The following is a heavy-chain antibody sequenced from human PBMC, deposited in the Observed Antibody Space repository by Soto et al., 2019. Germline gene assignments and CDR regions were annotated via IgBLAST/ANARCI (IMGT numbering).Heavy chain of an antibody. CDR2: INPNSGGT. Sequence: ASVKVSCKASGYTFTGYYMHWVRLAPGQGLEWMGWINPNSGGTNYAQKLQGWVTMTRDTSISTAYMELSRLRSDDTAVYYCAREYSSSSYYYYMDVWGKGTTVTVSS. CDR1: GYTFTGYY. CDR3: AREYSSSSYYYYMDV. V-gene: IGHV1-2*04. J-gene: IGHJ6*03. D-gene: IGHD6-6*01.